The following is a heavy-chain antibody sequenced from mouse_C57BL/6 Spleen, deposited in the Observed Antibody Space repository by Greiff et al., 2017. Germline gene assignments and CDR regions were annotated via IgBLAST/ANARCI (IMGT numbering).Heavy chain of an antibody. Sequence: VHLVESGAELVKPGASVKISCKASGYAFSSYWMNWVKQRPGKGLEWIGQIYPGDGDTNYNGKFKGKATLTADKSSSTAYMQLSSLTSEDSAVYFCARDYGSSRAWFAYWGQGTLVTVSA. D-gene: IGHD1-1*01. CDR2: IYPGDGDT. J-gene: IGHJ3*01. V-gene: IGHV1-80*01. CDR1: GYAFSSYW. CDR3: ARDYGSSRAWFAY.